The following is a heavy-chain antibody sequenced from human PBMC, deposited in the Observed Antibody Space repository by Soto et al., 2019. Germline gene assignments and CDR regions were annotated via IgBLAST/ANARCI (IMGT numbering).Heavy chain of an antibody. D-gene: IGHD2-15*01. CDR1: GDTFSSYA. Sequence: SVKVSCKASGDTFSSYAISWVRQAPGQGLERMGGIIPIFGTANYAQKFQGRVTITADESTSTAYMELSSLRSEDTAVYYCASCSGGSCYSVGLGNYYYYGMDVWGQGTTVTVSS. J-gene: IGHJ6*02. V-gene: IGHV1-69*13. CDR3: ASCSGGSCYSVGLGNYYYYGMDV. CDR2: IIPIFGTA.